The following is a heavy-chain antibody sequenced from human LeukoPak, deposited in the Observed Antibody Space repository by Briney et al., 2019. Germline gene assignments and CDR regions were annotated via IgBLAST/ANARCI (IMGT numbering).Heavy chain of an antibody. J-gene: IGHJ4*02. V-gene: IGHV1-18*01. CDR1: GGTFSSYA. D-gene: IGHD3-22*01. Sequence: ASVKVSCKASGGTFSSYAISWVRQAPEQGLEWMGWISAYNGSTNCAQKLQGRVTMTTDTSTSTAYMELRSLRSDDTAVYYCARVGQRTYYYDSSGDGGDYWGQGTLVTVSS. CDR3: ARVGQRTYYYDSSGDGGDY. CDR2: ISAYNGST.